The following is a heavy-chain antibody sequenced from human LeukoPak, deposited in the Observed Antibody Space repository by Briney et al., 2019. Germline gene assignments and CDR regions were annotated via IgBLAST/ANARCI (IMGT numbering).Heavy chain of an antibody. J-gene: IGHJ6*02. CDR1: GGTFSSYA. CDR2: IIPIFGTA. CDR3: AKRKDYGDYVLGYYYYGMDV. D-gene: IGHD4-17*01. V-gene: IGHV1-69*13. Sequence: GASVKVSCKASGGTFSSYAISWVRQAPGQGLEWMGGIIPIFGTANYAQKFQGRVTITADESTSPAYMELSSLRSEDTAVYYCAKRKDYGDYVLGYYYYGMDVWGQGTTVTVSS.